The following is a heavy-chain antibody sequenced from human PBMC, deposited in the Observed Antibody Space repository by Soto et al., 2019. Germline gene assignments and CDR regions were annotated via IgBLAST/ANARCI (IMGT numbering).Heavy chain of an antibody. D-gene: IGHD1-26*01. CDR2: ISASAVNT. Sequence: VQLLKSGGGLVQPGGSLRLSCAASGFTFSSYAMSWVRQAPGKGLEWVSTISASAVNTYYADSAKGRFTISRDNSKNTLYLQMNSLRAEDTAVYFCAKGQGVGGIYSLDYWGQGTLVTVSS. CDR1: GFTFSSYA. CDR3: AKGQGVGGIYSLDY. J-gene: IGHJ4*02. V-gene: IGHV3-23*01.